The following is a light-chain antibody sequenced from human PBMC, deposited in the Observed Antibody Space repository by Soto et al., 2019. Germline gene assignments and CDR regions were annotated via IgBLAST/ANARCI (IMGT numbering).Light chain of an antibody. CDR3: QQYYSTRT. CDR1: QSVLYSSNNKNY. CDR2: WAS. J-gene: IGKJ1*01. Sequence: DIVMTQSPDSLAVSLGERATINCKSSQSVLYSSNNKNYLAWYQQKPGQPPELLIYWASTRESGVPDRFSGSGSGTDFTLTISSLQAEDVAVYYCQQYYSTRTFGQGTKVDIK. V-gene: IGKV4-1*01.